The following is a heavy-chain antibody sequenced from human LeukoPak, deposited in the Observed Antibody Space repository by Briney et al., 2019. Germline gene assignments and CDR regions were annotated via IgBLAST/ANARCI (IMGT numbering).Heavy chain of an antibody. CDR1: GGSISSGSYY. J-gene: IGHJ5*02. CDR2: IYTSGST. CDR3: ARDLGITIFGVVGWFDP. Sequence: SETLSLTCTVSGGSISSGSYYWSWIRQPAGKGLEWIGRIYTSGSTNYNPSLKSRVTISVDTSKNQFSLKLSSVTAADTAVYYCARDLGITIFGVVGWFDPWGQGTLVTVSS. D-gene: IGHD3-3*01. V-gene: IGHV4-61*02.